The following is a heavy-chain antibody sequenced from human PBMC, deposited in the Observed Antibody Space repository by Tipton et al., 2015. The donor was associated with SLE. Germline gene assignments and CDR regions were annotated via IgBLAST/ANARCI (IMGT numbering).Heavy chain of an antibody. CDR2: IYHSGST. Sequence: TLSLTCTVSGYSISSGYYWGWIRQPPGKGLEWIGSIYHSGSTYYNPSLKSRVTTSVDTSKNQFSLKLSSVTAADTAVYYCASRDMDVWGKGTTVTVSS. V-gene: IGHV4-38-2*02. CDR1: GYSISSGYY. J-gene: IGHJ6*03. CDR3: ASRDMDV.